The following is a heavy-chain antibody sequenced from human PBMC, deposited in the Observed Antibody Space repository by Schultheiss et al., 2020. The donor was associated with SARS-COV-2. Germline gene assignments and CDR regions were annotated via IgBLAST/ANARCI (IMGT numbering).Heavy chain of an antibody. D-gene: IGHD6-19*01. CDR2: ISSSGSAI. Sequence: GESLKISCAASGFTFSDYYMSWIRQAPGKGLEWVSYISSSGSAIYYTDSVKGRFTISRDNSKNTLYLQMNTLRAEDTAVYYCASWPKGIAVAGPLGYWGQGTLVTVSS. V-gene: IGHV3-11*04. CDR3: ASWPKGIAVAGPLGY. CDR1: GFTFSDYY. J-gene: IGHJ4*02.